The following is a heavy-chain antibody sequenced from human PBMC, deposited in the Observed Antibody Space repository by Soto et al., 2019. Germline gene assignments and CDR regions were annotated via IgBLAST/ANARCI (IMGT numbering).Heavy chain of an antibody. CDR2: FYPGDSDT. J-gene: IGHJ6*02. CDR1: GYSFTSYW. Sequence: GESLKISCKGSGYSFTSYWIGWVRQMPGKGLEWIGIFYPGDSDTRYSPSFQGQVTISADKSISTAYLQWSSLKASDTAMYYCARWTATIFGVDEYYYYYGMDVWGQGTTVTVSS. CDR3: ARWTATIFGVDEYYYYYGMDV. V-gene: IGHV5-51*01. D-gene: IGHD3-3*01.